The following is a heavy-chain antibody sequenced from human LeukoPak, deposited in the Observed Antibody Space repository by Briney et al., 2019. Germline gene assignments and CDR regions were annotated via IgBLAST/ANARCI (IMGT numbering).Heavy chain of an antibody. Sequence: SVKVSCKASGGTFSSYAISWVRQAPGQGLEWMGGIIPIFGTANYAQKFQGRVTITADESTSTAYMELSSLRSEDTAVYYCAREATMVRGVLNWFDSWGQGTLVTVSS. V-gene: IGHV1-69*13. CDR2: IIPIFGTA. CDR1: GGTFSSYA. D-gene: IGHD3-10*01. CDR3: AREATMVRGVLNWFDS. J-gene: IGHJ5*01.